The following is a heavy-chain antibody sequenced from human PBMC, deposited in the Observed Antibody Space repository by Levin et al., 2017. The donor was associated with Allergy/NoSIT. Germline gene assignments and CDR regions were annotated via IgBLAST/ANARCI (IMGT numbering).Heavy chain of an antibody. V-gene: IGHV1-18*01. CDR2: ISAYNGNT. Sequence: GESLKISCKASGYTFTSYGISWVRQAPGQGLEWMGWISAYNGNTNYAQKLQGRVTMTTDTSTSTAYMELRSLRSDDTAVYYCARQYSYLWFGEKAGLYYFDYWGQGTLVTVSS. CDR1: GYTFTSYG. J-gene: IGHJ4*02. D-gene: IGHD3-10*01. CDR3: ARQYSYLWFGEKAGLYYFDY.